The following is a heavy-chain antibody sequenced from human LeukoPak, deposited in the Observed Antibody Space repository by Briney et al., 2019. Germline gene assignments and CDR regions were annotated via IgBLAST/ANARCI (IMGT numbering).Heavy chain of an antibody. CDR1: GGSISSGGYY. J-gene: IGHJ4*02. D-gene: IGHD3-10*01. Sequence: SETLSLTCTVSGGSISSGGYYWSWTRQHPGKGLEWIGYIYYSGSTYYNPSLKSRVTISVDTSKNQFSLKLSSVTAADTAVYYCARAVVRGVMYYFDYWGQGTLVTVSS. V-gene: IGHV4-31*03. CDR2: IYYSGST. CDR3: ARAVVRGVMYYFDY.